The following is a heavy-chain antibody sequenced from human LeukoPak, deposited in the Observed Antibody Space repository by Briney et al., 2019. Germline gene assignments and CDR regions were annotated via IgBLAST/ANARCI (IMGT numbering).Heavy chain of an antibody. V-gene: IGHV1-18*01. CDR3: AREPHPPSYYYDSSGPDY. CDR2: ISAYNGNT. CDR1: GYTFTIYG. D-gene: IGHD3-22*01. J-gene: IGHJ4*02. Sequence: ASVKVSCKASGYTFTIYGISWVRQAPGQGLEWMGWISAYNGNTNYAQKLQGRVTMTTDTSTSTAYMELRSLRSDDTAVYYCAREPHPPSYYYDSSGPDYWGQGTLVTVSS.